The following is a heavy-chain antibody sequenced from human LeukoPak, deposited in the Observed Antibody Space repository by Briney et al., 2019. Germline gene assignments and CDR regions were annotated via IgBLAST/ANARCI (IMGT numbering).Heavy chain of an antibody. CDR1: GFIFSDYY. CDR3: ARRAGAYSHPYDY. Sequence: GGSLRLSCAASGFIFSDYYMSWIRQAPGKGLEWVSYISSSGSTIYYADSVKGRFTISRDNAKNSLYLQMNSLRAEDTAVYYCARRAGAYSHPYDYWGQGTLVTVSS. CDR2: ISSSGSTI. J-gene: IGHJ4*02. V-gene: IGHV3-11*04. D-gene: IGHD4/OR15-4a*01.